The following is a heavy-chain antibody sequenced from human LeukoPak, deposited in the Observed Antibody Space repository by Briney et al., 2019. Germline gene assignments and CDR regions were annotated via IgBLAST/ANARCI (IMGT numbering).Heavy chain of an antibody. Sequence: KSSETLSLTCTVSGGSISSGGYYWSWIRQHPGKGLEWIGYIYYSGSTYYNPSLKSRATISVDTSKNQFSLKLSSVTAADTAVYYCARDSSWSDYYFDYWGQGTLVTVSS. V-gene: IGHV4-31*03. J-gene: IGHJ4*02. CDR2: IYYSGST. CDR1: GGSISSGGYY. D-gene: IGHD6-13*01. CDR3: ARDSSWSDYYFDY.